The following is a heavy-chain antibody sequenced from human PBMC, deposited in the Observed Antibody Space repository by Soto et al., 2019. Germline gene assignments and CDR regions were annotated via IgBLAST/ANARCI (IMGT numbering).Heavy chain of an antibody. CDR1: GYTFTYYT. D-gene: IGHD3-22*01. CDR3: TRDYFDRSNYYPKFDY. CDR2: INTGDGDT. Sequence: GASVKVSCKTSGYTFTYYTIHWVRQAPGQSLEWMGWINTGDGDTKYSPNFQGRITITRDTSARTVYMELKSLKSEDTAVYFCTRDYFDRSNYYPKFDYWGQGTLVTVS. V-gene: IGHV1-3*04. J-gene: IGHJ4*02.